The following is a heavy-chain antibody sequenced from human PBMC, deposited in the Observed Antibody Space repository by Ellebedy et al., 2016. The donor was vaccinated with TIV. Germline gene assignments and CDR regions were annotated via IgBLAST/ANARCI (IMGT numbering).Heavy chain of an antibody. V-gene: IGHV4-59*08. D-gene: IGHD3-22*01. J-gene: IGHJ3*02. CDR2: IYYSGST. CDR3: ARRSSGPDAFDI. Sequence: MPSETLSLTCTVSGGSIRSYYWSWIRQPPGKGLEWIGYIYYSGSTNYNPSLKSRVTISVDTSKNQFSLKLSSVTAADTAVYYCARRSSGPDAFDIWGQGTMVTVSS. CDR1: GGSIRSYY.